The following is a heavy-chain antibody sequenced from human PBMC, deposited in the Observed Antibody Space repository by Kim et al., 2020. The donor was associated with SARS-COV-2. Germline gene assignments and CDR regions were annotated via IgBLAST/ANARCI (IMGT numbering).Heavy chain of an antibody. CDR3: ARRPSGSSWYSGGDY. D-gene: IGHD6-13*01. CDR1: GFTFSSYA. CDR2: ISNSGGTT. V-gene: IGHV3-23*01. Sequence: GGSLRLSCAASGFTFSSYAMNWVRQAPGKGLEWVSVISNSGGTTYYADSVKVRLTISRDNSKNTLYLQMNSLRAEDTAVYYCARRPSGSSWYSGGDYWG. J-gene: IGHJ4*01.